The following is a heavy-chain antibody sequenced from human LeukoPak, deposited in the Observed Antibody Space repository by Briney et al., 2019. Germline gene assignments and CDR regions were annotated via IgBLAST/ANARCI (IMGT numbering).Heavy chain of an antibody. Sequence: ASVKVSCKASGYTFNGYYMHWVRQAPGQGLEWMGWINPNSGGTNYAQKFQGWVTMTRDTSISTAYMELSRLRSDDTAVYYCARGYCSGGSCYSDFDYWGQGTLVTVSS. J-gene: IGHJ4*02. CDR1: GYTFNGYY. CDR3: ARGYCSGGSCYSDFDY. CDR2: INPNSGGT. D-gene: IGHD2-15*01. V-gene: IGHV1-2*04.